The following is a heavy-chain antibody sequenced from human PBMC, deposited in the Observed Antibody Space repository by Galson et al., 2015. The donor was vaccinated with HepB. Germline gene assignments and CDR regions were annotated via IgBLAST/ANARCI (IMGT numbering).Heavy chain of an antibody. Sequence: SVKVSCKASGYTFTSYGISWVRQAPGQGLEWMGWISAYNGNTNYAQKLQGRVTMTTDTSTSTAYMELRSLRSDDTAVYYCARDGDVDTGGPGYYYGMDVWGQGTTVTVSS. CDR1: GYTFTSYG. V-gene: IGHV1-18*04. J-gene: IGHJ6*02. CDR2: ISAYNGNT. CDR3: ARDGDVDTGGPGYYYGMDV. D-gene: IGHD5-18*01.